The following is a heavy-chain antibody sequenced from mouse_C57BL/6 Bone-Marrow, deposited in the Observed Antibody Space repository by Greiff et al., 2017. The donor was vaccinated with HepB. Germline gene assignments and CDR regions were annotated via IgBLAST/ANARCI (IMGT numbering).Heavy chain of an antibody. V-gene: IGHV2-2*01. D-gene: IGHD2-12*01. CDR2: IWSGGST. CDR1: GFSFTSYG. CDR3: ARNSDYSLYYAMDY. Sequence: VQLQESGPGLVQPSQRLSITCTVSGFSFTSYGVHWVRQSPGKGLEWLGVIWSGGSTDYNAAFISRLSISKDNSKSQVFFKMNSLQADDTAIYYCARNSDYSLYYAMDYWGQGTSVTVSS. J-gene: IGHJ4*01.